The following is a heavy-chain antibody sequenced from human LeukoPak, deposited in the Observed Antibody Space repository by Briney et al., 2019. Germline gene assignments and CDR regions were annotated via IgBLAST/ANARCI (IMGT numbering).Heavy chain of an antibody. J-gene: IGHJ3*02. V-gene: IGHV3-15*01. CDR3: TTGLWVRGVRTADAFDI. CDR2: IKSKTDGGTT. D-gene: IGHD3-10*01. CDR1: GFTFSSYA. Sequence: GGSLRLSCAASGFTFSSYAMSWVRQAPGKGLEWVGRIKSKTDGGTTDYAAPVKGRFTISRDDSKNTLYLQMNSLKTEDTAVYYCTTGLWVRGVRTADAFDIWGQGTMVTVSS.